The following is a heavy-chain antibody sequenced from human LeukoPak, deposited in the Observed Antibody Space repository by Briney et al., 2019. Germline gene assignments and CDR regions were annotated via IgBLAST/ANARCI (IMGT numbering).Heavy chain of an antibody. CDR1: GYIFTSYG. CDR3: ARSYSSSWFPSYYYGMDV. D-gene: IGHD6-13*01. Sequence: ASVKVSCKASGYIFTSYGINWVRQATGQGLEWMGWMNPNSGNTGYAQKFQGRVTMTRNTSISTAYMELSSLRSEDTAVYYCARSYSSSWFPSYYYGMDVWGQGTTVTVSS. V-gene: IGHV1-8*02. CDR2: MNPNSGNT. J-gene: IGHJ6*02.